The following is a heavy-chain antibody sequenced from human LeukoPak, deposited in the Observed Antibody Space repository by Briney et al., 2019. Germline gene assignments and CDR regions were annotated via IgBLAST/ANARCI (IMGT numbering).Heavy chain of an antibody. CDR1: GVSISSYY. J-gene: IGHJ4*02. CDR3: ARLQAGIGEFTFDY. Sequence: NPSETLSLTCTVSGVSISSYYWSWLRQPPGKGLEWIGYIYYSGSTNYNSSLKSRVTISVDTSKNQFSLKLRSVTAADTAVYYCARLQAGIGEFTFDYWGQGTLVTVSS. D-gene: IGHD3-10*01. CDR2: IYYSGST. V-gene: IGHV4-59*08.